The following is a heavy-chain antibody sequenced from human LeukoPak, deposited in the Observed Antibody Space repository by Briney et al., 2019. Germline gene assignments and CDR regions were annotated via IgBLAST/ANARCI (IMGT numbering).Heavy chain of an antibody. CDR1: GFTFSFAA. V-gene: IGHV3-23*01. D-gene: IGHD5-18*01. Sequence: GGSLRLSCAASGFTFSFAAMSWVRQPAARGLEWVSVISGSGSSTYSADCVKGRFTISRDNSKNTLNLQMNSLRAEDWAVYFCAKDSASYGRFDYWGEGSLVTVS. CDR3: AKDSASYGRFDY. CDR2: ISGSGSST. J-gene: IGHJ4*02.